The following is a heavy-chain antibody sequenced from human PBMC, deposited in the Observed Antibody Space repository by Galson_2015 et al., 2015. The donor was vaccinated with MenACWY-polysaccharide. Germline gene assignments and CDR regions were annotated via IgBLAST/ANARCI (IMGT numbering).Heavy chain of an antibody. J-gene: IGHJ6*03. D-gene: IGHD6-13*01. CDR3: AKAGTFLSPHYMDV. CDR1: GFTFGSYA. Sequence: SLRLSCAASGFTFGSYAMSWVRQAPGKGLEWVSAISGSGGSTYYADSVKGRFTISRDNSKNTLYLQMNSLRAEDTAVYYCAKAGTFLSPHYMDVWGKGTTVTVSS. CDR2: ISGSGGST. V-gene: IGHV3-23*01.